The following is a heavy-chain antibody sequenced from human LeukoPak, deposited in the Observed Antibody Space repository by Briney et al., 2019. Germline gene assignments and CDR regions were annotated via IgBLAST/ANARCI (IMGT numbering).Heavy chain of an antibody. V-gene: IGHV3-49*03. CDR3: TRGDNWFDP. J-gene: IGHJ5*02. CDR1: GFTFGDYS. CDR2: IRSKAYGGTT. Sequence: GGSLRLSCTASGFTFGDYSMSWLRQAPGKGLEWVGFIRSKAYGGTTDYAASVKGRFTISRDDSKSIAYLQMNSLKTEDTAVYHCTRGDNWFDPWGQGTLVTVSS.